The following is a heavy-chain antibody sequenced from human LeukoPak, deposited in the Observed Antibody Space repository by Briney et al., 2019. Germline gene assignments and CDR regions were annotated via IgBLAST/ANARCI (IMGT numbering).Heavy chain of an antibody. Sequence: GGSLRLSCAASGFTFSSYGMHWVRQAPGKGLEWVAVISYDGSNKYYADSVKGRFTISRDNSKNTLYLQMNSLRAEDTAVYYCAKGNRDYYGSSGYSWGQGTLVTVSS. CDR2: ISYDGSNK. CDR1: GFTFSSYG. J-gene: IGHJ5*02. CDR3: AKGNRDYYGSSGYS. V-gene: IGHV3-30*18. D-gene: IGHD3-22*01.